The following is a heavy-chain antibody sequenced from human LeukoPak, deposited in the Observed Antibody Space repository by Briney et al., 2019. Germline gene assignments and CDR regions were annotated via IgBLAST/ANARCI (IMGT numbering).Heavy chain of an antibody. CDR3: ARVSGSRIAFFGY. CDR1: GGSISSSSYD. V-gene: IGHV4-39*07. CDR2: IYYSGST. D-gene: IGHD6-13*01. J-gene: IGHJ4*02. Sequence: PSETLSLTCTVSGGSISSSSYDWGWVRQPPGKGLEWIGSIYYSGSTYYNPSLKSRVTISVDTSKNQFSLKLSSVTAADTAVYYCARVSGSRIAFFGYWGQGTLVTVSS.